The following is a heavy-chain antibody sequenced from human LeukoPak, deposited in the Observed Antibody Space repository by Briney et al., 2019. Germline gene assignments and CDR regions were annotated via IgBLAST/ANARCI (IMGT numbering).Heavy chain of an antibody. CDR3: ARDHQYSSGRSWSDP. V-gene: IGHV1-18*01. Sequence: GASVKVSCKASGYTFTSYGISWVRQAPGQGLEWMGWISAYSGNTNYAQKLQGRVTMTTDTSTSTAYMELRSLRSDDTAVYYCARDHQYSSGRSWSDPWGQGTLVTVSS. CDR1: GYTFTSYG. CDR2: ISAYSGNT. D-gene: IGHD6-19*01. J-gene: IGHJ5*02.